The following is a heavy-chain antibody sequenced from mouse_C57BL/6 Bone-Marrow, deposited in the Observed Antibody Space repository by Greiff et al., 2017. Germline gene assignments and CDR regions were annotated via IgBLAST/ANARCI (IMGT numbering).Heavy chain of an antibody. CDR1: GYTFTEYT. D-gene: IGHD2-5*01. CDR2: FYPGSGSI. J-gene: IGHJ4*01. Sequence: QVQLQQSGAELVKPGASVTLSCKASGYTFTEYTIHWVQQRSGQGLEWIGWFYPGSGSIKYNEKFKDKATLTAEKYSSTVYMELSRLTSEDSAVYFCARHGLYYSNYYYAMDYWGQGTSVTVSS. CDR3: ARHGLYYSNYYYAMDY. V-gene: IGHV1-62-2*01.